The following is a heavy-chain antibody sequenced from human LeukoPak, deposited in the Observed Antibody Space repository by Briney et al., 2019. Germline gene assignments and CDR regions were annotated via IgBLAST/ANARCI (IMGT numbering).Heavy chain of an antibody. CDR3: TSVSSSLFDY. Sequence: GGSLRLSCAASGFTFSGSAMHWVRQASGKGLEWVGRVRSKANSYATAYAASVKGRFTISRDDSKNTAYLQMNSLKTEDTAVYYCTSVSSSLFDYWGQGTLVTVSS. CDR2: VRSKANSYAT. J-gene: IGHJ4*02. CDR1: GFTFSGSA. V-gene: IGHV3-73*01. D-gene: IGHD6-6*01.